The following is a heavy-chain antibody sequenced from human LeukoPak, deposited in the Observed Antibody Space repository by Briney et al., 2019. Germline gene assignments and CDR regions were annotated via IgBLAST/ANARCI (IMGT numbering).Heavy chain of an antibody. CDR1: RYTFTIYY. V-gene: IGHV1-46*01. Sequence: ASVKVSCKASRYTFTIYYMHWVRQAPGQGLEWMGMINPSGGSTSYAQKFQGRVTMTRDTSTNTVYMELSSLGSDDTAVYYCASTNRNGYNFDYWGQGTLVTVSS. J-gene: IGHJ4*02. CDR2: INPSGGST. CDR3: ASTNRNGYNFDY. D-gene: IGHD5-24*01.